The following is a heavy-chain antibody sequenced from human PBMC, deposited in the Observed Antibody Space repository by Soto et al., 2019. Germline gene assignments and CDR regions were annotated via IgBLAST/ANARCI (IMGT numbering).Heavy chain of an antibody. V-gene: IGHV3-7*03. CDR2: IKRDGSEK. CDR3: ARVRATDYEIDY. CDR1: GCMFGSYW. Sequence: HPXGSLLLAGPASGCMFGSYWMTWVRHVPGKGLQWVANIKRDGSEKYYVDFVKGRFTISRDNADNSVFLDMNNLRVDDTATYYCARVRATDYEIDYWGQGALVTVYS. D-gene: IGHD4-17*01. J-gene: IGHJ4*02.